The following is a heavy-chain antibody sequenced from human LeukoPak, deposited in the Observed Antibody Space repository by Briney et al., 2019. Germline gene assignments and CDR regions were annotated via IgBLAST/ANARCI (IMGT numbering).Heavy chain of an antibody. J-gene: IGHJ6*03. V-gene: IGHV1-18*01. D-gene: IGHD3-16*01. Sequence: EASVKVSCKASGYTFTSYGISWVRQAPGQGLEWMGWISAYNGNTNYAQKLQGRVTITTDESTSTAYMELSSLRSEDTAVYYCARGWPSGVGLGYYYYMDVWGKGTTVTVSS. CDR2: ISAYNGNT. CDR1: GYTFTSYG. CDR3: ARGWPSGVGLGYYYYMDV.